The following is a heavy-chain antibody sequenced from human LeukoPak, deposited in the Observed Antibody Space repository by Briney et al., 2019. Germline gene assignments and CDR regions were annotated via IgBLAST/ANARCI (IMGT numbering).Heavy chain of an antibody. CDR2: INHGGTT. Sequence: SETLSLTCSVSGGSISSYYWSWIRQPPGEALEWIARINHGGTTYYSPSLKSRVTISVDTSKSQFSLRLSSVNAADTAVYLCARYVVYGSGKYYFDYWGQGSLVTVSS. CDR1: GGSISSYY. V-gene: IGHV4-59*05. D-gene: IGHD3-10*01. CDR3: ARYVVYGSGKYYFDY. J-gene: IGHJ4*02.